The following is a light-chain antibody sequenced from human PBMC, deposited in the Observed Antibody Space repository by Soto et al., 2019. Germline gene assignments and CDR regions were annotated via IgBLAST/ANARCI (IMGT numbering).Light chain of an antibody. J-gene: IGKJ2*01. CDR3: QQYNSWPYT. Sequence: VLTQSPGTLSLSPGEIATLSFSASQPIASNVAWYQQRPGQPPRLLIFGASTRASDVPDGFTGSGSGTQFTLTIASLHSEDFAVYFCQQYNSWPYTFGQGTKVDIK. CDR2: GAS. CDR1: QPIASN. V-gene: IGKV3-15*01.